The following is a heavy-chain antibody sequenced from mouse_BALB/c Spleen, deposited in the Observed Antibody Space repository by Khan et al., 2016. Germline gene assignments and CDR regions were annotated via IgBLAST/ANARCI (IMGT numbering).Heavy chain of an antibody. J-gene: IGHJ4*01. D-gene: IGHD2-4*01. Sequence: EVQLQESGGGLVQPGGSLRLSCATSGFTFTDYYMSWVRQPPGKALEWLGFIRNKANGYTTEYSASVKGRFTISRDNSQSILYLQMNTLRAEDSATDYCARDMRGLRRYAMDYWGQGTSVTVSS. V-gene: IGHV7-3*02. CDR3: ARDMRGLRRYAMDY. CDR2: IRNKANGYTT. CDR1: GFTFTDYY.